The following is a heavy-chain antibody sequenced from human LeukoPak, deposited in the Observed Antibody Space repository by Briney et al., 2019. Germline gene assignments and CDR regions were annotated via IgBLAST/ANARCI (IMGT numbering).Heavy chain of an antibody. J-gene: IGHJ4*02. Sequence: GGSLRLSCAAFGFTFSTYWMAWVRQAPGKGLEWVANIKEDESAKHQADSVKGRFTISRDNAQNSVYLQMSSLRGEDTAVYYCARDVGGSLDYWGQGTLVTVSS. CDR1: GFTFSTYW. CDR3: ARDVGGSLDY. D-gene: IGHD1-26*01. CDR2: IKEDESAK. V-gene: IGHV3-7*01.